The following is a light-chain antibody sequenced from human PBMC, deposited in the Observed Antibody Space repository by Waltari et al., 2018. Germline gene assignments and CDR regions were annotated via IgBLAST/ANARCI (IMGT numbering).Light chain of an antibody. V-gene: IGLV2-14*01. J-gene: IGLJ3*02. CDR1: SNDVGGYDY. Sequence: QSALTQPASVSGSPGQSITISCTGTSNDVGGYDYVSWFQQHPDKAPKLMIYGVTNRPSGVSNRFFGSKSGNTASLTISGLKAEDEADYYCSSYTRSDTLVFGGGTRLTVL. CDR3: SSYTRSDTLV. CDR2: GVT.